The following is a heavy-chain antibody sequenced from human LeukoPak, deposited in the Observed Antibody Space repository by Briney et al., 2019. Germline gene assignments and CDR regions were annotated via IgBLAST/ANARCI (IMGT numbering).Heavy chain of an antibody. J-gene: IGHJ4*02. CDR3: AYSDHFDT. D-gene: IGHD4-17*01. V-gene: IGHV3-74*03. CDR2: GDGDGSHS. CDR1: GFTLGNYW. Sequence: PGGSLRLSCAASGFTLGNYWMHWVRRAPGKGLVWVSRGDGDGSHSTYADSVKGRFTISRDNAKNTLYLQMNRLTGEDTAVYYCAYSDHFDTWGQGTLVTVSS.